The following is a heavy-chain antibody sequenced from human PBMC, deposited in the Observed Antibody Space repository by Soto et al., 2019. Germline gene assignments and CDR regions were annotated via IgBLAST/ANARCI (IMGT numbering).Heavy chain of an antibody. Sequence: QVQLQESGPGLVKPSETLSLTCTVSGGSISSYYWSWIRQPPGQGLEWIGYIYYSGSTNYNPSLKSRVTISVDTSKNQFSLKLSSVTAADTAVYYCARGRRGYSYGDFDYWGQGTLVTVSS. D-gene: IGHD5-18*01. CDR3: ARGRRGYSYGDFDY. J-gene: IGHJ4*02. CDR1: GGSISSYY. CDR2: IYYSGST. V-gene: IGHV4-59*01.